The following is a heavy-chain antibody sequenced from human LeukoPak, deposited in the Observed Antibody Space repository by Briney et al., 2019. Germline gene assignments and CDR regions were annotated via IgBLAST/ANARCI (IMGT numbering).Heavy chain of an antibody. J-gene: IGHJ5*02. V-gene: IGHV1-8*03. D-gene: IGHD6-6*01. Sequence: ASVKVSCKASGYTFTSYDINWVRQATGQGLEWMGWMNPNSGNTGYAQKLQGRVTITRNTSISTAYMELRSLRSEDTAVYYCARGLGIAALPNWFDPWGQGTLVTVSS. CDR2: MNPNSGNT. CDR1: GYTFTSYD. CDR3: ARGLGIAALPNWFDP.